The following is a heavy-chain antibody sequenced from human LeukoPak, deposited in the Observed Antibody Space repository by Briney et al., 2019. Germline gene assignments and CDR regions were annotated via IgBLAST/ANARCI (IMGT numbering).Heavy chain of an antibody. D-gene: IGHD3-16*02. CDR3: ARDRGIMVTFGGVIAKGAHY. CDR2: IYYSGST. Sequence: SETLSLTCTVSGGSISSSSYYWGWIRQPPGKGLEWIGSIYYSGSTYYNPSLKSRVTISVDTSKNQFSLKLSSVTAADTAVYYCARDRGIMVTFGGVIAKGAHYWGQGTLVTVSS. CDR1: GGSISSSSYY. V-gene: IGHV4-39*07. J-gene: IGHJ4*02.